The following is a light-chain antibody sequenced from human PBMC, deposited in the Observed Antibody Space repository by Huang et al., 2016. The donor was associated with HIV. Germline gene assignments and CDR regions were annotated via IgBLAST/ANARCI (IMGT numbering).Light chain of an antibody. V-gene: IGKV2-30*02. CDR3: MQGTHWPQT. CDR1: HSLLHSDGNTY. J-gene: IGKJ1*01. CDR2: KFS. Sequence: DVVLTQSPLSLPVTLGQPASISCKSSHSLLHSDGNTYLNWFLQRPGQSPRRLIYKFSNGDVGVPARFSGRGSGADFTLTISRVEADDIGVYYCMQGTHWPQTFGQGTKVEVK.